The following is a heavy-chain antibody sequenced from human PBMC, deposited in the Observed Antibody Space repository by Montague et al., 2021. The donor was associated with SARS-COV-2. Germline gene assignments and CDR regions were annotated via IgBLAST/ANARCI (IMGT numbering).Heavy chain of an antibody. CDR1: GFTFSSYS. Sequence: SLRLSCAASGFTFSSYSMNWVRQAPGKGLEWVSSISSSISYIYYSDSFNGLFTISRDNAKNSLYLQMNSLRAEDTAVYYCVRDFNYYYYYGMDVWGQGTTVTVSS. CDR3: VRDFNYYYYYGMDV. CDR2: ISSSISYI. J-gene: IGHJ6*02. V-gene: IGHV3-21*01.